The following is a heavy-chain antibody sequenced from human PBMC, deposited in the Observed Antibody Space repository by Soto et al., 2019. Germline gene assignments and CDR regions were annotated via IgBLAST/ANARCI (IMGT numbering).Heavy chain of an antibody. D-gene: IGHD1-20*01. CDR2: IYYSGST. J-gene: IGHJ4*02. Sequence: QVQLQESGPGLVKPSQTLSLPCTVSGGSISSGGYYWSWLRKHPGQGLEWIGYIYYSGSTYYNPSLKSRVTISVDTSKNQFSLKLSSVTAADTAVYYCARGIIYWAGVDYWGQGTLVTVSS. CDR1: GGSISSGGYY. CDR3: ARGIIYWAGVDY. V-gene: IGHV4-31*03.